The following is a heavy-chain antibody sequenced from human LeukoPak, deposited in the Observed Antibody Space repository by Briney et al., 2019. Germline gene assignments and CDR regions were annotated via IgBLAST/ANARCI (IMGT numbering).Heavy chain of an antibody. J-gene: IGHJ4*02. CDR2: IYYSVIT. CDR1: GGSISSYC. Sequence: PESLSLTCTVYGGSISSYCWSWIRQPPGKGLEWMGYIYYSVITNYHTSLKTRATISVKRSKNQFSLKLRSVTATDTDVYYCASRHSSSWYFDYWGQGTLVTVSS. D-gene: IGHD6-13*01. V-gene: IGHV4-59*08. CDR3: ASRHSSSWYFDY.